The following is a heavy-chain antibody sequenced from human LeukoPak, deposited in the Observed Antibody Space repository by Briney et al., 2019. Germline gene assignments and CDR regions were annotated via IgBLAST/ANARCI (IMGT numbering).Heavy chain of an antibody. V-gene: IGHV3-23*01. CDR1: GFTFDDYA. CDR3: AKLGQWELDY. Sequence: GGSLRLSCAASGFTFDDYAMSWVRQAPGKGLEWVSAISGSGGSTYYADSVKGRFTISRDNSKNTLYLQMNSLRAEDTAVYYCAKLGQWELDYWGQGTLVTVSS. D-gene: IGHD1-26*01. CDR2: ISGSGGST. J-gene: IGHJ4*02.